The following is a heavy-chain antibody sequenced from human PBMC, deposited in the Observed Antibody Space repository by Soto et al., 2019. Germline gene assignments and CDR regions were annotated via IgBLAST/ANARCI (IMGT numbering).Heavy chain of an antibody. J-gene: IGHJ6*02. CDR2: IKQDGSEK. CDR3: ARDRVSGFDRDYYYGMDV. D-gene: IGHD3-10*01. Sequence: GGSLRLSCAASGFTFSSYWMSWVRQAPGKGLEWVANIKQDGSEKYHGDSVKGRFNISRDNAKNSLYLQMNSLRAEDTAVNYCARDRVSGFDRDYYYGMDVWGQGTTVTVSS. CDR1: GFTFSSYW. V-gene: IGHV3-7*05.